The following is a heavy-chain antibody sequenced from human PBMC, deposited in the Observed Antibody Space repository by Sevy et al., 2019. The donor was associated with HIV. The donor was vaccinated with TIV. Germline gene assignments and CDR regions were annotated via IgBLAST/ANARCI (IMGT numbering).Heavy chain of an antibody. V-gene: IGHV3-23*01. Sequence: GESLKISCAASGFTFSSYAMSWVRQAPEKGLEWVSTLGGSGDTTYYADSVKGRFTISSDNSKNTLYLKMNNLRAEDTALYYCARVGGWEVGSLDNWFDPWGQGTLVTVSS. D-gene: IGHD1-26*01. J-gene: IGHJ5*02. CDR3: ARVGGWEVGSLDNWFDP. CDR2: LGGSGDTT. CDR1: GFTFSSYA.